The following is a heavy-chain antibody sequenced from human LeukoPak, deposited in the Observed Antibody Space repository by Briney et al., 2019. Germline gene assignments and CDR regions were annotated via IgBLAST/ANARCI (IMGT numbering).Heavy chain of an antibody. CDR3: ARGPTISITMIVVATIFDY. D-gene: IGHD3-22*01. V-gene: IGHV4-39*01. J-gene: IGHJ4*02. CDR1: GGSISSSSYY. Sequence: PSETLSLTCTVSGGSISSSSYYWGWIRQPPGKGLEWIGSIYYSGSTYYNPSLKSRVTISVDTSKNQFSLKLSSVTAADTAVYYCARGPTISITMIVVATIFDYWGQGTLVTVSS. CDR2: IYYSGST.